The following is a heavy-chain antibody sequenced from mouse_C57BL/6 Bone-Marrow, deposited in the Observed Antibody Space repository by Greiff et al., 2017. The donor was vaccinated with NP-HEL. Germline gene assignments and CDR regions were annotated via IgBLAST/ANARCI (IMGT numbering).Heavy chain of an antibody. CDR3: ARSILFIPTAPRAMDY. Sequence: VQLQQSGPVLVKPGASVKMSCKASGYTFTDYYMNWVKQSHGKSLEWIGVINPYNGGTSYNQKFKGKATLTVDKSSSTAYMELNSLTSEDSAVYYCARSILFIPTAPRAMDYWGQGTSVTVSS. J-gene: IGHJ4*01. V-gene: IGHV1-19*01. D-gene: IGHD1-1*01. CDR1: GYTFTDYY. CDR2: INPYNGGT.